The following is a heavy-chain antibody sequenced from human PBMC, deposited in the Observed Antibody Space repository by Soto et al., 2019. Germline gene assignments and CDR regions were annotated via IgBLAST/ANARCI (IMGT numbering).Heavy chain of an antibody. Sequence: GASVKLSCKASGYTFTSYYMHWVRQAPGQGLEWMGIINPSGGSTSYAQKFKGRVTMTRDTSTSTVYMELSSLRSEDTAVYYCARAQGVRQSWFDPRGQGTLVTVS. V-gene: IGHV1-46*01. CDR2: INPSGGST. CDR3: ARAQGVRQSWFDP. D-gene: IGHD3-10*01. CDR1: GYTFTSYY. J-gene: IGHJ5*02.